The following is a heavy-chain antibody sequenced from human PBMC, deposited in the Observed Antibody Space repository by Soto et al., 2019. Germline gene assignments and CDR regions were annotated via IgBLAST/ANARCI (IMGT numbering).Heavy chain of an antibody. D-gene: IGHD3-10*01. Sequence: QVQLVQSGAEVKKPRSSVKVSCKASGGTFNNYAISWVRQAPGLELERLGGIIPIFGTANYAQKFQGTVTITADKSTSTAYMEVRSLRSEDTAVYYCASSRITMVRGVRDGMAVWGEGTTVTVSS. J-gene: IGHJ6*04. V-gene: IGHV1-69*06. CDR1: GGTFNNYA. CDR2: IIPIFGTA. CDR3: ASSRITMVRGVRDGMAV.